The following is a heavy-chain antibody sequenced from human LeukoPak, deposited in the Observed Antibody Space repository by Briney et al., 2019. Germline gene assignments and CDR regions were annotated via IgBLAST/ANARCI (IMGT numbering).Heavy chain of an antibody. CDR3: ARLYYYYYYMDV. CDR1: GFTFSDYY. J-gene: IGHJ6*03. Sequence: KPGGSLRLSCAASGFTFSDYYMSWIRQAPGKGLEWVSYISSSGSTIYYADSVKSRFTISRDNAKNSLYLQMNSLRAEDTAVYYCARLYYYYYYMDVWGKGTTVTVSS. V-gene: IGHV3-11*04. CDR2: ISSSGSTI.